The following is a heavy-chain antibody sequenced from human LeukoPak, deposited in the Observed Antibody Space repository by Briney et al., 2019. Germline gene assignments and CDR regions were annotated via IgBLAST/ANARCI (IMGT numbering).Heavy chain of an antibody. CDR2: IQFDGSNK. V-gene: IGHV3-30*02. CDR1: GFIFSNYG. Sequence: GGSLRLSCVTSGFIFSNYGMHWDRQAPGEGLEWLTFIQFDGSNKLYADSVKGRFTVSRDTSKNTVYLQMTSLRVEDTAVYYCAKENDFWSGPEGWGQGTLVTVSS. J-gene: IGHJ4*02. CDR3: AKENDFWSGPEG. D-gene: IGHD3-3*01.